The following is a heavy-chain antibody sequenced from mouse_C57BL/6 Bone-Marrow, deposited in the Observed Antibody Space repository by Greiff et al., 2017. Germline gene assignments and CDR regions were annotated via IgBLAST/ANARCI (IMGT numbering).Heavy chain of an antibody. J-gene: IGHJ2*01. D-gene: IGHD4-1*01. CDR1: GYAFTNYL. CDR3: ASGRMTTVGTGTFDY. CDR2: INPGSGGT. V-gene: IGHV1-54*01. Sequence: QVQLQQSGAELVRPGTSVKVSCKASGYAFTNYLIEWVKQRPGQGLEWIGVINPGSGGTNYNEKFKGKATLTADKSSSTAYMQLSSLTSEDSAVYFCASGRMTTVGTGTFDYWGQGTTLTVSS.